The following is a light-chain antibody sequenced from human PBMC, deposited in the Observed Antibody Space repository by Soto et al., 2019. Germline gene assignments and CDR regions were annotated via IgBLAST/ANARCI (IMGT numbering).Light chain of an antibody. CDR2: DVS. CDR1: SSDIGGYNS. V-gene: IGLV2-14*01. CDR3: ASYSATNTSV. Sequence: QSALTQPASVSGSPGQAITISCTGTSSDIGGYNSVSWYQQHPGKAPKLMIYDVSNRPSGVSTRFSGSKSGNTASLTISGLQAEDEADYYCASYSATNTSVFGGGTKVTVL. J-gene: IGLJ3*02.